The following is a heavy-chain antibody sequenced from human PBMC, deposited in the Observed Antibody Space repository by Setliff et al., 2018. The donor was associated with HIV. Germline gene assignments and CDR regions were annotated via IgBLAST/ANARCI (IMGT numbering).Heavy chain of an antibody. J-gene: IGHJ3*02. D-gene: IGHD3-9*01. CDR1: GYTFTGYF. V-gene: IGHV1-2*06. CDR3: AREYDVLTGYYISAFDI. Sequence: ASVKVSCKASGYTFTGYFIHWVRQAPGQGLEWMGRINPNTGDTNYAQKFLDRVTMTRDTSINTAYMELSRLRSDDTAVYYCAREYDVLTGYYISAFDIWGQGTMVTVSS. CDR2: INPNTGDT.